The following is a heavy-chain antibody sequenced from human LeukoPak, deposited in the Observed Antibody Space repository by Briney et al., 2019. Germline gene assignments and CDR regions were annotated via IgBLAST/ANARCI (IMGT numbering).Heavy chain of an antibody. CDR2: ISSSSSYI. D-gene: IGHD3-10*01. V-gene: IGHV3-21*01. CDR1: GFTFSSYS. J-gene: IGHJ6*03. Sequence: PGGSLRLSCAASGFTFSSYSMNWVRQAPGKGLEWVSSISSSSSYIYYADSVKGRFTISRDNAKNSLYLQMNSLRAEDTAVYYCARDYYGSGSFTYYYYMDVWGKGTTVTVSS. CDR3: ARDYYGSGSFTYYYYMDV.